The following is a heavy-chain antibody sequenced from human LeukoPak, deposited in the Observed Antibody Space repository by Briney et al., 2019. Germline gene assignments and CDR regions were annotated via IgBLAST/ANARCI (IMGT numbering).Heavy chain of an antibody. Sequence: ASVTVSCTASGYTFAGYYMHWVRQAPGQGLEWMGRINPNSGGTNYAQKFQGRVTMTRDTSISTAYMELSRLRSDDTAVYYCARDAAAEGWFDPWGQGTLVTVSS. D-gene: IGHD6-13*01. J-gene: IGHJ5*02. CDR1: GYTFAGYY. CDR3: ARDAAAEGWFDP. CDR2: INPNSGGT. V-gene: IGHV1-2*06.